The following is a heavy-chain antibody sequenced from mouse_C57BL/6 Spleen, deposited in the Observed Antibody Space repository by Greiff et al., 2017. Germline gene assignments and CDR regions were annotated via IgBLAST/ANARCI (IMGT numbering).Heavy chain of an antibody. Sequence: EVQLVASGGGLVKPGGSLQLSCAASGFTFSDYGMNWVRQAPETGLEWVAYISSGSSTIYSADTVKGRFTITTDITKNTLLLQMTSLRSYDTAMYYCAVGDVYYAMDYWGQGTSVTVSS. CDR2: ISSGSSTI. J-gene: IGHJ4*01. V-gene: IGHV5-17*01. D-gene: IGHD2-13*01. CDR1: GFTFSDYG. CDR3: AVGDVYYAMDY.